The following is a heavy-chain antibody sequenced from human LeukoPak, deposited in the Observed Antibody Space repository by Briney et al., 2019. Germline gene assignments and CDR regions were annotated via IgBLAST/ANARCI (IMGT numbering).Heavy chain of an antibody. CDR1: GGSISSHY. D-gene: IGHD2-21*02. V-gene: IGHV4-4*07. CDR3: ARAEVTSEYFQH. J-gene: IGHJ1*01. CDR2: MYSGGST. Sequence: PSETLSLTCTVSGGSISSHYWSWNRQPAGKGLEWIGRMYSGGSTNYNPSLKSRVTMSVDTSKNQFSLKLSSVTAADTAVYYCARAEVTSEYFQHWGQGTLVTVSS.